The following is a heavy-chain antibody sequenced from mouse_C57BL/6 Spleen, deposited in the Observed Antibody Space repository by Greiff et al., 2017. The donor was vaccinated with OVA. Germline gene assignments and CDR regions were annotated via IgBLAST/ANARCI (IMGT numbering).Heavy chain of an antibody. CDR2: IHPNSGST. CDR3: ARPLYDGYYGY. V-gene: IGHV1-64*01. J-gene: IGHJ2*01. CDR1: GYTFTSYW. D-gene: IGHD2-3*01. Sequence: QVQLKQPGAEMVKPGASVKLSCKASGYTFTSYWMHWVKQRPGQGLEWIGMIHPNSGSTNYNEKFKSKATLTVDKSSSTAYMQLSSLTSEDSAVYYCARPLYDGYYGYWGQGTTLTVSS.